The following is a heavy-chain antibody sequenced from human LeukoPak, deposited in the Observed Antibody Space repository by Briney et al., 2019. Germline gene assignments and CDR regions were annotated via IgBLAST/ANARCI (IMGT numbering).Heavy chain of an antibody. CDR3: ARGTYYYGSGSYYIGRGWFDP. Sequence: GASVKVSCKASGYTFTGYYMHWVRQAPGQGLEWMGLINPNSGGTNYAQKFQGRVTMTRDTSISTAYMELSSLRSEDTAVYYCARGTYYYGSGSYYIGRGWFDPWGQGTLVTVSS. J-gene: IGHJ5*02. CDR2: INPNSGGT. D-gene: IGHD3-10*01. V-gene: IGHV1-2*02. CDR1: GYTFTGYY.